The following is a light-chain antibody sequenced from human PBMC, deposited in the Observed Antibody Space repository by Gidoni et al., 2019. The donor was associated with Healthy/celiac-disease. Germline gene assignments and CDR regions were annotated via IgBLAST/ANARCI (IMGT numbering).Light chain of an antibody. CDR2: GAS. V-gene: IGKV3-15*01. CDR1: QSVSSN. CDR3: QQYNNWPRT. Sequence: EIVMPQSPATLSVSPGERATLSCRASQSVSSNLAWYQQKPGQAPRLLIYGASTRAPGIPARFSGRGSGTEFTLTISSLQSEDFSVYYCQQYNNWPRTFGQGTKVEIK. J-gene: IGKJ1*01.